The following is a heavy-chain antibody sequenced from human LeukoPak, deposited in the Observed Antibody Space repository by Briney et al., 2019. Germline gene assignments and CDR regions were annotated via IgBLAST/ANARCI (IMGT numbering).Heavy chain of an antibody. CDR3: ARDYCSSISCMDY. CDR2: IWYDGSNK. J-gene: IGHJ4*02. D-gene: IGHD2-2*01. CDR1: GFSFSSYG. V-gene: IGHV3-33*01. Sequence: GGSLRLSCAASGFSFSSYGMHWVRQAPGKGLEWVAVIWYDGSNKYYADSVKGRFTISRDNSKNTLYLQMNSLRAEDTAVYYCARDYCSSISCMDYWGQGTLVTVSS.